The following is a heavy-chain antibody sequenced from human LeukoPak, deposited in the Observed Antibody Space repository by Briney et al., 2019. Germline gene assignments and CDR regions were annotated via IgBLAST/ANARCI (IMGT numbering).Heavy chain of an antibody. CDR3: ARDLIADTAMVLDDAFDI. CDR1: GFTFSSYA. V-gene: IGHV3-30*04. CDR2: ISYDGSNK. J-gene: IGHJ3*02. D-gene: IGHD5-18*01. Sequence: GGSLRLSCAASGFTFSSYAMHWVRQAPGKGLEWVAVISYDGSNKYYADSVKGRFTISRDNSKNTLYLQMNSLRAEDTAVYYCARDLIADTAMVLDDAFDIWGQGTMVTVSS.